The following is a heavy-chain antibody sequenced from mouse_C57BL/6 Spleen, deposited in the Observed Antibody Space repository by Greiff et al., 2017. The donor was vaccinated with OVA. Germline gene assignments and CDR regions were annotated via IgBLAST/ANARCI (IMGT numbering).Heavy chain of an antibody. D-gene: IGHD1-1*01. V-gene: IGHV1-69*01. CDR2: IDPSDSYT. J-gene: IGHJ2*01. CDR3: ARWGYYGSGGVFDY. Sequence: QVQLQQPGAELVMPGASVKLSCKASGYTFTSYWMHWVKQRPGQGLEWIGEIDPSDSYTNYNQKFKGKSTLTVDKSSSTAYMQLSSLTSEDSAVYYCARWGYYGSGGVFDYWGQGTTLTVSS. CDR1: GYTFTSYW.